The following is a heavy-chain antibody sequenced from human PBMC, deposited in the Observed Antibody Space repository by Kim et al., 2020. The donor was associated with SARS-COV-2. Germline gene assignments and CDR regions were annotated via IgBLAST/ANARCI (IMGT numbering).Heavy chain of an antibody. CDR3: AKGWSNYWYYFDY. CDR2: ISSDGSNK. J-gene: IGHJ4*02. Sequence: GGSLRLSCAASGFTFSSCGVHWVRQAPGKGLEWVAVISSDGSNKYYADSVKGRFTISRDNSKNTVYLQMNSLRAEDTAVYYCAKGWSNYWYYFDYWGQGTLVTVSS. D-gene: IGHD3-3*01. V-gene: IGHV3-30*18. CDR1: GFTFSSCG.